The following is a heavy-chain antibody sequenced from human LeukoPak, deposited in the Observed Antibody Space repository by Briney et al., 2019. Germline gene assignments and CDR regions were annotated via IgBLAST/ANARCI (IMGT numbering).Heavy chain of an antibody. CDR3: AREGSRYYYDSSGKAFAFDI. J-gene: IGHJ3*02. CDR1: GFTFTTYA. Sequence: GGSLRLSCAASGFTFTTYAMIWVRQAPGKGLEWVAVISYDGSNKYYADSVKGRFTISRDNSKNTLYLQMNSLRAEDTAVYYCAREGSRYYYDSSGKAFAFDIWGQGTMVTVSS. D-gene: IGHD3-22*01. CDR2: ISYDGSNK. V-gene: IGHV3-30*04.